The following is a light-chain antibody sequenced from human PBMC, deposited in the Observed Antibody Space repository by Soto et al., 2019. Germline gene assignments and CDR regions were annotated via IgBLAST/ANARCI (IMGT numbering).Light chain of an antibody. CDR1: QSIGSG. CDR3: QQYGSYPPWT. CDR2: KAS. J-gene: IGKJ1*01. V-gene: IGKV1-5*03. Sequence: DIQMTQSPSTLSASVGDRVTITCRASQSIGSGLAWYQQKPGKAPKLLIYKASSLESGVPSRFSGSGSGTEFTLTVSSLQPDDFASYYCQQYGSYPPWTFGQGTKVEIK.